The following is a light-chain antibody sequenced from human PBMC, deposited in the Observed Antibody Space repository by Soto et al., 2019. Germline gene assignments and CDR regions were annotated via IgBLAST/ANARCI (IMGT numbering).Light chain of an antibody. J-gene: IGKJ1*01. CDR2: GAS. CDR3: QQDGSPPRT. Sequence: EIVLTQSPGTLSLSPGERATLSCRASQSVSSSYLAWYQQKPGQAPRLLIYGASSRATGIPDRFSGSGSGTDFTVTISRLKPEDFAVYYCQQDGSPPRTFGEGKKLELK. V-gene: IGKV3-20*01. CDR1: QSVSSSY.